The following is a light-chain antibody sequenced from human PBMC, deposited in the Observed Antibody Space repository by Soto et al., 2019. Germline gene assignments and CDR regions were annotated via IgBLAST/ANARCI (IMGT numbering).Light chain of an antibody. J-gene: IGLJ1*01. Sequence: QSALTQPRSVSGSPGQSITISCTGTSSDVGGYNYVSWYQQHPGKAPKLMIYEVSNRPSGVSNRFSGSKSGNTASLTISGLQAEDEADYYCSSYTSNSPYVFGTGTKVTAL. CDR1: SSDVGGYNY. CDR3: SSYTSNSPYV. V-gene: IGLV2-14*01. CDR2: EVS.